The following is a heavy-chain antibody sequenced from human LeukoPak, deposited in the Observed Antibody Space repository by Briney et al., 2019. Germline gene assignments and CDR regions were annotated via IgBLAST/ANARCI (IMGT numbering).Heavy chain of an antibody. CDR3: ARTPYSGSYIDY. D-gene: IGHD3-10*01. V-gene: IGHV3-21*01. CDR1: GFTFSSYS. J-gene: IGHJ4*02. Sequence: GGSLRLSCAASGFTFSSYSMNWVRQAPGKGLEGVSSISSSSSYIYYADSVKGRFTISRDNAKNSLYLQMTSLRAEDTAVYYCARTPYSGSYIDYWGQGTLVTVSS. CDR2: ISSSSSYI.